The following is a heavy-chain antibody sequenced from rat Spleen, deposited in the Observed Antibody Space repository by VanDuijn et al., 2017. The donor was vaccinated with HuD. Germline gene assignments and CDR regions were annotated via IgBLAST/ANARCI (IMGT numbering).Heavy chain of an antibody. V-gene: IGHV5-20*01. CDR1: GFTFSDYY. Sequence: EVQLVESGGGLVQPGRSMKLSCAASGFTFSDYYMAWVRQAPGKGLEWIASITQSGGSTYYSDSVKGRFTISRDNVKSTLYLQMNSLRSEDTATYYCTTWDYYDNRFDYWGQGVMVTVSS. CDR3: TTWDYYDNRFDY. CDR2: ITQSGGST. J-gene: IGHJ2*01. D-gene: IGHD1-6*01.